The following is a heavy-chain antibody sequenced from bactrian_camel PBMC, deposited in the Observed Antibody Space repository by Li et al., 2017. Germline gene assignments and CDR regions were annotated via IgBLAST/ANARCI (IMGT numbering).Heavy chain of an antibody. D-gene: IGHD6*01. V-gene: IGHV3S63*01. Sequence: VQLVESGGGSVQAGGSLRLSCPIVPVTFDDPQMGWYRQDQGPGNECELLSSISRNGVTYYADSVKGRFTISHDRSKNMGYLQMNNLKPEDTGIYYCAADLRGCSISWYRRQEYNSWGQGTQVTVS. CDR1: PVTFDDPQ. J-gene: IGHJ4*01. CDR3: AADLRGCSISWYRRQEYNS. CDR2: ISRNGVT.